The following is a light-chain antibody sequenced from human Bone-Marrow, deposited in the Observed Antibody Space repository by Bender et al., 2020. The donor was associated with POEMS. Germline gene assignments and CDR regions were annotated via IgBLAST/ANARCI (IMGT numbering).Light chain of an antibody. CDR3: HSRDSSTNLHV. V-gene: IGLV3-19*01. CDR1: SLRTSY. CDR2: GKN. J-gene: IGLJ1*01. Sequence: SSDLTQDPAVSVALGQTVTITCQGDSLRTSYATWYQQKPGQAPVLVLYGKNNRPSGIPDRFSGSTSGHTASLTITGAQAEDDADYYCHSRDSSTNLHVFGTGTRVSVL.